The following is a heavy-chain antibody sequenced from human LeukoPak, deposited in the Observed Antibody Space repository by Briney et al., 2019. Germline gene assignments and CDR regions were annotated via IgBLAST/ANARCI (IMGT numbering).Heavy chain of an antibody. J-gene: IGHJ4*02. D-gene: IGHD3-22*01. CDR2: MNPNSGNT. CDR3: ARVEGYYYDSSGYYPY. V-gene: IGHV1-8*01. Sequence: GASVKVSCKASGYTFTSYDINWVRQATGQGLEWMGWMNPNSGNTGYAQKFQGRVTMTRNTSISTAYMELSSLRSEATAVYYCARVEGYYYDSSGYYPYWGQGTLVTVSS. CDR1: GYTFTSYD.